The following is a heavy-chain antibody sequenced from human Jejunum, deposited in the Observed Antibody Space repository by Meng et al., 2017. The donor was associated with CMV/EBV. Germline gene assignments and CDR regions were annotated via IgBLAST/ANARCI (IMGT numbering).Heavy chain of an antibody. CDR1: GGSIRNDQW. D-gene: IGHD4-17*01. V-gene: IGHV4-4*02. CDR3: TTLYGDSIS. J-gene: IGHJ4*02. CDR2: IYHSGRT. Sequence: QVQRQDPGPGRGKPSAPLSLTCDVSGGSIRNDQWWRWVRQAPGKGLEWIGEIYHSGRTNYNPSVKSRVSMSVDKSQNHFSLRLSSVTAADTAVYYCTTLYGDSISWGQGTLVTVSS.